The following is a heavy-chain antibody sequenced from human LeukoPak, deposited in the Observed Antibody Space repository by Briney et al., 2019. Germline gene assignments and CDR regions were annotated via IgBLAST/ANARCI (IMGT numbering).Heavy chain of an antibody. D-gene: IGHD6-13*01. CDR1: GFTFSSYG. V-gene: IGHV3-30*18. J-gene: IGHJ4*02. CDR3: AKDSSSWRSGYFDY. CDR2: ISYDGSNE. Sequence: GGSLRLSCAASGFTFSSYGMHWVRQAPGKGLEWVAVISYDGSNEYYADSVKGRFTISRDNSKNTLYLQMNSLRAEDTAVYYCAKDSSSWRSGYFDYWGQGTLVTVSS.